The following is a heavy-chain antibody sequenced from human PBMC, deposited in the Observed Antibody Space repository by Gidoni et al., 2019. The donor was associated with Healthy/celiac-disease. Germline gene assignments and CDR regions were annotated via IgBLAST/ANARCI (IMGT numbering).Heavy chain of an antibody. CDR3: ARASEGGSSEIDY. CDR2: IYYSGST. CDR1: GGSIRSSSYY. V-gene: IGHV4-39*07. J-gene: IGHJ4*02. D-gene: IGHD6-25*01. Sequence: QLQLQESGPGLVKPSETLSLTCTVSGGSIRSSSYYWGWIRQPPGKGLEWIGSIYYSGSTYYNPSLKSRVTISVDTSKNQFSLKLSSVTAADTAVYYCARASEGGSSEIDYWGQGTLVTVSS.